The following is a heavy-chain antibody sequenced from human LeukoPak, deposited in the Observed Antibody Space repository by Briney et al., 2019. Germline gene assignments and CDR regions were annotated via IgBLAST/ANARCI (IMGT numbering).Heavy chain of an antibody. CDR1: GFTFSSYA. D-gene: IGHD4-17*01. CDR3: ARDPYGDYVH. V-gene: IGHV3-30*04. Sequence: PGRSLRLSCAASGFTFSSYAMHWVRQALGKGLEGVAVISYDGSNKYYADSVKGRFTISRDNSKNTLYLQMNSLRAEDTAVYYCARDPYGDYVHWGQGTLVTVSS. J-gene: IGHJ4*02. CDR2: ISYDGSNK.